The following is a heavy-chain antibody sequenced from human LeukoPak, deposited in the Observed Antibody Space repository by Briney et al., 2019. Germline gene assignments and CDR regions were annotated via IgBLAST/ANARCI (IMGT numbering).Heavy chain of an antibody. J-gene: IGHJ4*02. CDR1: GYTFTGYY. CDR3: ASISEVWSGYYTVHFDY. Sequence: ASVKVSCKASGYTFTGYYMHWVRQAPGQGLEWMGWINPNSGGTNYAQKFQGRVTMTRDTSISTAYMELSRLRSDDTAVYYCASISEVWSGYYTVHFDYWGQGTLVTVSS. D-gene: IGHD3-3*01. CDR2: INPNSGGT. V-gene: IGHV1-2*02.